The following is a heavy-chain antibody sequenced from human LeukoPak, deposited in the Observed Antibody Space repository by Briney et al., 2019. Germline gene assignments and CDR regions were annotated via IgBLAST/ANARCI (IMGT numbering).Heavy chain of an antibody. CDR2: ISGSGAST. Sequence: GGSLRLSCVASGFTFSSYALNWVRQTPGKGLEWVSTISGSGASTYYADAVRGRFTISRDNSRNTLQLQMNSLRAEDTAVYYCAADPPELRAVENDAFDIWGQGTTVTVSS. CDR3: AADPPELRAVENDAFDI. J-gene: IGHJ3*02. D-gene: IGHD6-19*01. V-gene: IGHV3-23*01. CDR1: GFTFSSYA.